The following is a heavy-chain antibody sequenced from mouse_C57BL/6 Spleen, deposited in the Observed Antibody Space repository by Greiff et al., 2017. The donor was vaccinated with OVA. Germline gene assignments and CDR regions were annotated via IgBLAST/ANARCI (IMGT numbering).Heavy chain of an antibody. J-gene: IGHJ4*01. CDR3: AKTGSYAMDY. Sequence: QVQLKQPGAELVKPGASVKLSCKASGYTFTSYWMQWVKQRPGQGLEWIGEIDPSDSYTNSNQKFKGKATLTVDTSSSTAYMQLSSLTSEDSAVYYCAKTGSYAMDYWGQGTSVTVSS. CDR1: GYTFTSYW. V-gene: IGHV1-50*01. CDR2: IDPSDSYT. D-gene: IGHD4-1*01.